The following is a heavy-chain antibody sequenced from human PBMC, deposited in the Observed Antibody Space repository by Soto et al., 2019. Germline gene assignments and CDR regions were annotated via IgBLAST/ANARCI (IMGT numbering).Heavy chain of an antibody. CDR2: ISAYNDNT. V-gene: IGHV1-18*01. CDR1: GYTFTSYG. D-gene: IGHD6-6*01. CDR3: ARVRSSPSKSNWFDP. Sequence: GASVKVSCKASGYTFTSYGISWVRQAPGQGLEKKGWISAYNDNTNYAQKLQGRVTMTTDTSTSTAYMELRSLRSDDTAVYYCARVRSSPSKSNWFDPWGQGTLVTVS. J-gene: IGHJ5*02.